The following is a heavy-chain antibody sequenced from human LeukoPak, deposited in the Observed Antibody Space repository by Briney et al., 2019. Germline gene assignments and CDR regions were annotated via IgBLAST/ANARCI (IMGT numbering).Heavy chain of an antibody. V-gene: IGHV4-4*07. J-gene: IGHJ4*02. CDR3: ARDGYCSSTSCYPFDY. CDR1: GGSISSYY. Sequence: PSETLSLTCTVSGGSISSYYWSWIRQPAGKGLEWIGRIYTSGSTNYNPSLKSRVTMSVDTSKNQFSPKLSSVTAADTAVYYCARDGYCSSTSCYPFDYWGQGTLVTVSS. CDR2: IYTSGST. D-gene: IGHD2-2*03.